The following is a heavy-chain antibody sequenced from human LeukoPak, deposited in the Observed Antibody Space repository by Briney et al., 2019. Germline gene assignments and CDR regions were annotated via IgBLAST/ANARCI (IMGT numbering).Heavy chain of an antibody. CDR2: IYPGDSDT. Sequence: GESLKISCKGSGYSFTSYWIGWVRQMPGKGLEWMGIIYPGDSDTRYSPSFQGQVTISADKSISTAYLQWSSLKASDTAMYYCARRRYCGGDCCSGDAFDIWGQGTMVTVSS. CDR1: GYSFTSYW. D-gene: IGHD2-21*02. V-gene: IGHV5-51*01. CDR3: ARRRYCGGDCCSGDAFDI. J-gene: IGHJ3*02.